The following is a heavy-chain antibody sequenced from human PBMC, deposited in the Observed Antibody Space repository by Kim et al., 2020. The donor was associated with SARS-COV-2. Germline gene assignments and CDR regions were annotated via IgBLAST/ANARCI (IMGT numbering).Heavy chain of an antibody. V-gene: IGHV1-8*01. CDR3: ASFVSKGYGYVGFDY. Sequence: ASVQVSCKASGYTFTSYDINWVRQATGQGLEWMGWMNPNSGNTGYAQKFQGRVTMTRNTSISTAYMELSSLRSEDTAVYYCASFVSKGYGYVGFDYWGQGTLVTVSS. CDR2: MNPNSGNT. CDR1: GYTFTSYD. D-gene: IGHD5-18*01. J-gene: IGHJ4*02.